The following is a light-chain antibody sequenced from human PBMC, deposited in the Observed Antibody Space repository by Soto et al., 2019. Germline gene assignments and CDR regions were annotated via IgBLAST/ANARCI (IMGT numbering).Light chain of an antibody. CDR1: RTIRGC. CDR3: QQYGSSSSA. V-gene: IGKV1-5*03. J-gene: IGKJ1*01. Sequence: DIQMTQSPSTLSRSVGDRVSITCRASRTIRGCLAWLQQKPGKAPKLLIFKGSTLKSGVPSRFSGSGSGTDFTLTISRLEPEDFAVYYCQQYGSSSSAFGQGTKVDIK. CDR2: KGS.